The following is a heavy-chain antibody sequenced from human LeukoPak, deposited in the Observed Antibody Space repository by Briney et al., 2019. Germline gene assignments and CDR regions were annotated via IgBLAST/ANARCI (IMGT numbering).Heavy chain of an antibody. D-gene: IGHD6-19*01. J-gene: IGHJ4*02. CDR1: GYTFTGYY. V-gene: IGHV1-2*02. CDR2: INPNSGGT. CDR3: ARVGGPGYSSGWYGY. Sequence: ASVKVSCKASGYTFTGYYMHWVRQAPGQGLEWMGWINPNSGGTNYAQKFQGRVTMTRDTSISTAYMKLSRLRFDDTAVYYCARVGGPGYSSGWYGYWGQGTLVTVSS.